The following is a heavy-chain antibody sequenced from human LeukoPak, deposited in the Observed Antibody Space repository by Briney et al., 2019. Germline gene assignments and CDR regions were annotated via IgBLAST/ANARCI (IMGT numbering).Heavy chain of an antibody. CDR2: ISGNNGNT. CDR3: ARVDERLRTNWFDP. Sequence: ASVTVPCKASGYTFISYGISWVRQAPGQGLEWMGWISGNNGNTNYAQKFQGRVTMTTDTSTSTAYMELRSLRSDDTAVYYCARVDERLRTNWFDPRGQGTLVTVSS. CDR1: GYTFISYG. V-gene: IGHV1-18*01. J-gene: IGHJ5*02. D-gene: IGHD6-25*01.